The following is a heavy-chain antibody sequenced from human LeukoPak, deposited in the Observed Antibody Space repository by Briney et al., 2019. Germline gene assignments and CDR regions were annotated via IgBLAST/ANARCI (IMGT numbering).Heavy chain of an antibody. Sequence: GASVKVSCKASGYTFASYDINWVRQATGQGLEWMGWMNPNSGNTGYAQKFQGRVTITRNTSISTAYMELSSLRSEDTAVYYCARGWQQLDYYYYYYMDVWGKGTTVTVSS. V-gene: IGHV1-8*03. CDR1: GYTFASYD. CDR3: ARGWQQLDYYYYYYMDV. J-gene: IGHJ6*03. CDR2: MNPNSGNT. D-gene: IGHD6-13*01.